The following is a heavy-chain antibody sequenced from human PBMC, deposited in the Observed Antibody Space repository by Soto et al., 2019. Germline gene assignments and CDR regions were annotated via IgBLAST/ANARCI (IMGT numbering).Heavy chain of an antibody. J-gene: IGHJ5*02. V-gene: IGHV3-9*01. D-gene: IGHD1-1*01. CDR1: GFTFDNCA. Sequence: EVQLVESGGCLVQPGRSLRLACSASGFTFDNCAMHWVRQAPGKGLEWVSGIRWDSTTVGYADSVKGRFTISRDVAKNSLYLQMNRLRREATALYYCVQGRYPTMATPLDHWGQGTLVTVSS. CDR2: IRWDSTTV. CDR3: VQGRYPTMATPLDH.